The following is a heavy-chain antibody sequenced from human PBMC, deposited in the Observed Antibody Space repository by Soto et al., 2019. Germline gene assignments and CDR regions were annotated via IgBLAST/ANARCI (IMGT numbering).Heavy chain of an antibody. D-gene: IGHD2-15*01. Sequence: PSQTLSLTCVISGDSVSSSSVAWNWVRQSPSRGLEWLGRTYYRSRWYSDFAVSVRGRIVINADTSKNQFSLQLNSVTPEDTAVYFCARSEEDSDYYYYGLDVWGQGTRSPSP. V-gene: IGHV6-1*01. J-gene: IGHJ6*02. CDR3: ARSEEDSDYYYYGLDV. CDR1: GDSVSSSSVA. CDR2: TYYRSRWYS.